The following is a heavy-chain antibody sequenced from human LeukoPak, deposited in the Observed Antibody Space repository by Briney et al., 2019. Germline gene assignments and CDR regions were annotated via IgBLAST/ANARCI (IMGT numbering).Heavy chain of an antibody. CDR1: GYSITNGYY. CDR3: ARGDTARWVDY. Sequence: PSETLSLTCTVSGYSITNGYYWSWIRQPPGKGLEWIGYIYYSGSTNYNPSLKSRVTISVDTSKNQFSLKLSSVTAADTAVYYCARGDTARWVDYWGQGTLVTVSS. D-gene: IGHD5-18*01. J-gene: IGHJ4*02. V-gene: IGHV4-61*01. CDR2: IYYSGST.